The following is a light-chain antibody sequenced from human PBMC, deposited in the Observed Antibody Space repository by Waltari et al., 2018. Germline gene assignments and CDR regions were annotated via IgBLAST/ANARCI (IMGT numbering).Light chain of an antibody. V-gene: IGLV2-8*01. CDR1: SADVGTYQY. CDR2: EVT. Sequence: QSALTQPPSASGSPGQSVTIPCAATSADVGTYQYVSWYQQHPGRPPKLIIYEVTKRPSGVAARFSGSKSGNTASLTVSGLQAEDEADYYCTSYAGAHNLLFGGGTKLTVL. CDR3: TSYAGAHNLL. J-gene: IGLJ2*01.